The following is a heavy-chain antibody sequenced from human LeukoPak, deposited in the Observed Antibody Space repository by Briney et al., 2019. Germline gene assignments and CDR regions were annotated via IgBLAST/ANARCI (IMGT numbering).Heavy chain of an antibody. CDR2: IFHCGSS. Sequence: PSETLSLTCTVSGGPISSYYWSWLRQPAGKGLEGIGEIFHCGSSNYNPSLKSRVTISVDKSKNQFSLKLSSVTAADTAVYYCARYEAVAGVFDYWGQGTLVSVSS. D-gene: IGHD6-19*01. CDR3: ARYEAVAGVFDY. CDR1: GGPISSYY. V-gene: IGHV4-59*08. J-gene: IGHJ4*02.